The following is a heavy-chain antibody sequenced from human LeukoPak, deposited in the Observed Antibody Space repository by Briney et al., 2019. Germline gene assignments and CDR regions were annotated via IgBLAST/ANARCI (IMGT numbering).Heavy chain of an antibody. CDR1: GFTFSSYS. J-gene: IGHJ4*02. CDR2: ISSSSTI. Sequence: PGGSLRLSCAASGFTFSSYSMNWVRQAPGKGLEWVSYISSSSTIYYADSVKGRFTISRDNAKNSLYLQMNSLRAEDTAVYYCAREKQLVDYWGQGTLVTVSS. CDR3: AREKQLVDY. D-gene: IGHD6-13*01. V-gene: IGHV3-48*04.